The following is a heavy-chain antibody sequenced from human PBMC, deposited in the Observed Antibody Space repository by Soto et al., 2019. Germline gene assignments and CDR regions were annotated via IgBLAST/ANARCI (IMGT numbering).Heavy chain of an antibody. CDR3: ARDSEWLRYYVDY. CDR2: IKQDGSEK. V-gene: IGHV3-7*03. J-gene: IGHJ4*02. D-gene: IGHD5-12*01. Sequence: GGSLRLSCAASGFTFSSYWMSWVRQAPGKGLEWVANIKQDGSEKYYVDSVKGRFTISRDNAKNSLYLQMNSLRAEDTAVYYCARDSEWLRYYVDYWGQGTLVTVSS. CDR1: GFTFSSYW.